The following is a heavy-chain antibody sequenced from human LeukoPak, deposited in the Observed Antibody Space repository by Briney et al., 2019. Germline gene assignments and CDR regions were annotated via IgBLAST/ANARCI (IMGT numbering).Heavy chain of an antibody. D-gene: IGHD1-26*01. CDR1: GGSLSGYY. CDR2: INHSGST. CDR3: ARHAWELLLGDLYYHYYMDV. Sequence: SETLSLTCAVYGGSLSGYYWSWLRQPPGKGLEWIGEINHSGSTNYNPSLKSRVTISVDTSKNQFSLKLSSLTAADTAVYYCARHAWELLLGDLYYHYYMDVWGKGTTVTVSS. V-gene: IGHV4-34*01. J-gene: IGHJ6*03.